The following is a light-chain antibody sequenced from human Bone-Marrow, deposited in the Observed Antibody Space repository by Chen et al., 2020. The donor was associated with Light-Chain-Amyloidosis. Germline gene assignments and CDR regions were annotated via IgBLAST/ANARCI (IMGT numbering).Light chain of an antibody. CDR3: CSYAGSVV. Sequence: QSALTQSASVSGSPGQSITIPFTGTSSDVGSYNLVSWYQQHPGKAPKLMIYEGSKRPSGVSNRFSGSKSGNTASLTISGLQAEDEADYYCCSYAGSVVFGGGTKLTVL. V-gene: IGLV2-23*01. CDR2: EGS. J-gene: IGLJ2*01. CDR1: SSDVGSYNL.